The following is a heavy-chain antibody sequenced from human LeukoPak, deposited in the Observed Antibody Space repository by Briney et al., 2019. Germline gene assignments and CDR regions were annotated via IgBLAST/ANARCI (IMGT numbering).Heavy chain of an antibody. Sequence: GRSLRLSCAASGFTFDDYAMHWVRQAPGKGLEWVSGISWNSGSIGYADSVKGRFTISRDNAKNSLYLQMNSLRAEDTAVYYCGGPNPLLERPSAMDVWGQGTTVTVSS. CDR2: ISWNSGSI. CDR1: GFTFDDYA. D-gene: IGHD6-25*01. CDR3: GGPNPLLERPSAMDV. V-gene: IGHV3-9*01. J-gene: IGHJ6*02.